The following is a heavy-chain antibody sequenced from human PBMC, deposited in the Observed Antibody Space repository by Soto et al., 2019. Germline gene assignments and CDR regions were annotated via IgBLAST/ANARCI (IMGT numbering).Heavy chain of an antibody. Sequence: PGGSLRLSCAASGFTFSSYAMHWVRQAPGKGLEWVAVISYDGSNKYYADSVKGRFTISRDNSKNTLYLQMNSLRAEDTAVYYCARVMGIVLMVYAMLFDYWGQGTLVTVSS. CDR2: ISYDGSNK. CDR1: GFTFSSYA. V-gene: IGHV3-30-3*01. CDR3: ARVMGIVLMVYAMLFDY. J-gene: IGHJ4*02. D-gene: IGHD2-8*01.